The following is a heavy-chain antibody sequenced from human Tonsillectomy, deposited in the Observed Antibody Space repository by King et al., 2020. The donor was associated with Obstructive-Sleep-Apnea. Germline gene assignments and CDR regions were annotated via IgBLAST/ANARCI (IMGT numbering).Heavy chain of an antibody. CDR2: ISAYNGTT. V-gene: IGHV1-18*04. J-gene: IGHJ3*02. Sequence: QLVQSGAEVKKPGASVKVSCKASGYTFTSYGIRWVRQAPGQGLEWMGWISAYNGTTNYAQKLQGRVTMTTDTSTSTAYMELRSLRSDDTAVYYCARGPLIPMIEGDAFDIWGQGTMVTVSS. CDR1: GYTFTSYG. D-gene: IGHD3-22*01. CDR3: ARGPLIPMIEGDAFDI.